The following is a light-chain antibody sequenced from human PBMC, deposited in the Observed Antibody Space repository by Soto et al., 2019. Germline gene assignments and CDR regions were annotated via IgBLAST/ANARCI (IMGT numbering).Light chain of an antibody. J-gene: IGKJ1*01. CDR1: QSVSSN. CDR3: QQRSNWPPT. V-gene: IGKV3-11*01. CDR2: GAS. Sequence: EIVMTQPPATLSVSPGERSTLSCRASQSVSSNLAWYQQKPGQAPRLLIYGASNRATGIPARFSGSGSGTDFTLTISSLEPEDFAVYYCQQRSNWPPTFGQGTKVDI.